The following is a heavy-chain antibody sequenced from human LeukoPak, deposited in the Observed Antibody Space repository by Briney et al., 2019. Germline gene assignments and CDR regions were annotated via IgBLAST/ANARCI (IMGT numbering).Heavy chain of an antibody. V-gene: IGHV1-46*01. Sequence: ASVKVTCKASGYTFTSYYMHWVRQPPAQGLEWMGIINPSGGSTSYAQKFQGRVTMTRDMSTSTVYMELSSLRSEDTAVYYCARGEYCTNGVCYSSWFDPWGQGTLVTVSS. D-gene: IGHD2-8*01. CDR3: ARGEYCTNGVCYSSWFDP. CDR2: INPSGGST. J-gene: IGHJ5*02. CDR1: GYTFTSYY.